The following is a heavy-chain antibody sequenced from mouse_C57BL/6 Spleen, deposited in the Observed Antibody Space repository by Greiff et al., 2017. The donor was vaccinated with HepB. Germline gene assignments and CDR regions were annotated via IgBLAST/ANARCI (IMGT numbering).Heavy chain of an antibody. CDR3: ARNRTFIYDGYYVPLDY. CDR1: GFTFTDYY. Sequence: EVQGVESGGGLVQPGGSLSLSCAASGFTFTDYYMSWVRQPPGKALEWLGFIRNKANGYTTEYTASVKGRFTISRDISHSSLYLQMHALRAEDSATYYYARNRTFIYDGYYVPLDYWGQGTTLTVSS. J-gene: IGHJ2*01. V-gene: IGHV7-3*01. CDR2: IRNKANGYTT. D-gene: IGHD2-3*01.